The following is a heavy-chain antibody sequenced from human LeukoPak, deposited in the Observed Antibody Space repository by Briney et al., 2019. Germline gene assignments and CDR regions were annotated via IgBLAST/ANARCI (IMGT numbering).Heavy chain of an antibody. D-gene: IGHD1-26*01. CDR2: ISSSSSTI. J-gene: IGHJ4*03. CDR1: GFTFSSYS. V-gene: IGHV3-48*04. Sequence: GGSLRLSCAASGFTFSSYSMNWVRQAPGKGLEWVSYISSSSSTIYYADSVKGRFTISRDNAKNSLYLQMNSLRAEDTAVYYCASLSGIVGARYFDSWGQGTLVTVSS. CDR3: ASLSGIVGARYFDS.